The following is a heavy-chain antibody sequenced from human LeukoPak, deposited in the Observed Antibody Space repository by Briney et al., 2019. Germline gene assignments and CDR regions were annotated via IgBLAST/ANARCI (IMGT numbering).Heavy chain of an antibody. D-gene: IGHD3-10*01. J-gene: IGHJ4*02. CDR3: ARGFYGSGSYYNVPPR. CDR2: INTNTGNP. V-gene: IGHV7-4-1*02. CDR1: GYTFTSYA. Sequence: GASVKVSCEASGYTFTSYAMNWVRQAPGQGLEWMGWINTNTGNPTYAQGFTGRFVFSLDTSVSTAYLQISSLKAEDTAVYYCARGFYGSGSYYNVPPRWGQGTLVTVSS.